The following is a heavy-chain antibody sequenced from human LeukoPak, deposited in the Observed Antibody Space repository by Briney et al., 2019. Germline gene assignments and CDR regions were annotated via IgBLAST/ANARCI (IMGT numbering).Heavy chain of an antibody. J-gene: IGHJ4*02. V-gene: IGHV4-4*02. CDR1: GGSISSSNW. D-gene: IGHD5-24*01. CDR3: ARGKRWLQLAFDY. Sequence: SETLSLTCAVSGGSISSSNWWSWVRQPPGKGLEWIGEIYHSGSTNYNPSLKSRVTISVDKSKNQFSLKLSSVTAADTAVYYCARGKRWLQLAFDYWGQGTLVTVSS. CDR2: IYHSGST.